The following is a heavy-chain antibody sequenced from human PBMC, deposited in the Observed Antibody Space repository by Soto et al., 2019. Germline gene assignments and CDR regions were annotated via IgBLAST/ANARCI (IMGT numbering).Heavy chain of an antibody. D-gene: IGHD3-10*01. CDR1: GFTFSSYG. CDR3: ARDGSGSYYKDY. CDR2: IWYDGSNK. Sequence: SCAASGFTFSSYGMHWVRQAPGKGLEWVAVIWYDGSNKYYADSVKGRFTISRDNSKNTLYLQINSLRAEDTAVYYCARDGSGSYYKDYWGQGTLVTVSS. J-gene: IGHJ4*02. V-gene: IGHV3-33*01.